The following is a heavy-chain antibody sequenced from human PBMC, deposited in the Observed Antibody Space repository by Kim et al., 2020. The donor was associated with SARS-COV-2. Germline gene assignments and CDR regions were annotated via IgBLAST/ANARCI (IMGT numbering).Heavy chain of an antibody. CDR1: GFTFSDSA. CDR2: IRSKANNYAT. CDR3: TSTYYRRGDY. Sequence: GGSLRLSCAASGFTFSDSAMHWVRQASGKGLEWVGRIRSKANNYATTYAASVKGRFTISRHDSKNTAYLLMNSLKTEDTAVYYCTSTYYRRGDYWGQGTLVTVSS. V-gene: IGHV3-73*01. D-gene: IGHD3-10*01. J-gene: IGHJ4*02.